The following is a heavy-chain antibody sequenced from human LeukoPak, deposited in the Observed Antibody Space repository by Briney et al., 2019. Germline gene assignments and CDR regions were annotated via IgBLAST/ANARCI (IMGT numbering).Heavy chain of an antibody. CDR1: GFTFSTYA. Sequence: GGSLRLSCAASGFTFSTYAMSWVRQGPGKGLGWVSAISGSDGRTYYADSVKGRFTISRDNSKNTLDLQMNSLRAEDTAVYYCAREYTSSSYYYGMDVWGQGTTVTVSS. J-gene: IGHJ6*02. CDR2: ISGSDGRT. CDR3: AREYTSSSYYYGMDV. D-gene: IGHD6-6*01. V-gene: IGHV3-23*01.